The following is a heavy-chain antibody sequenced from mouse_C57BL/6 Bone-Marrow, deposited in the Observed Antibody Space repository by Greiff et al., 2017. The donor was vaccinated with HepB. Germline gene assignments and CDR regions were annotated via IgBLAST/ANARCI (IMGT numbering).Heavy chain of an antibody. D-gene: IGHD1-1*01. Sequence: VQLQQSGPELVKPGASVKISCKASGYTFTDYYMNWVKQSHGKSLEWIGDINPNNGGTSYNQKFKGKATLTVDKSSSTAYMELRSLTSEDSAVYYCARGIYYYGSSPYWYFDVWGTGTTVTVSS. CDR1: GYTFTDYY. CDR3: ARGIYYYGSSPYWYFDV. V-gene: IGHV1-26*01. CDR2: INPNNGGT. J-gene: IGHJ1*03.